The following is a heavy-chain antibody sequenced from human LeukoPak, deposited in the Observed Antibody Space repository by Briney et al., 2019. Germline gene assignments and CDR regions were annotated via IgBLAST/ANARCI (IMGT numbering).Heavy chain of an antibody. V-gene: IGHV3-30*04. D-gene: IGHD6-25*01. CDR2: ISYDGSTK. J-gene: IGHJ5*02. Sequence: TLRLSCAASVFTLSSYAMHWDRQAPGKGLERVAVISYDGSTKYYADSVKGRFTISRDNSKNTLYLQMNSLRAEDTAVYYWARERLRANWFDPWGQGTLVTVSS. CDR3: ARERLRANWFDP. CDR1: VFTLSSYA.